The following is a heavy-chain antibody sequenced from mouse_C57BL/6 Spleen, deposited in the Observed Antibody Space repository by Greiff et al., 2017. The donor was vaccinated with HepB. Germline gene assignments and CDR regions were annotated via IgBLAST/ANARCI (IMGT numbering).Heavy chain of an antibody. CDR1: GYAFSSYW. V-gene: IGHV1-80*01. D-gene: IGHD1-1*01. J-gene: IGHJ2*01. CDR3: AKHYYGRNDFDY. CDR2: IYPGDGDT. Sequence: QVQLQQSGAELVKPGASVKISCKASGYAFSSYWMNWVKQRPGKGLEWIGQIYPGDGDTNYNGKFKGKATLTADKSSSTAYMQLSSLTSEDSAVYFCAKHYYGRNDFDYWGQGTTLTVSS.